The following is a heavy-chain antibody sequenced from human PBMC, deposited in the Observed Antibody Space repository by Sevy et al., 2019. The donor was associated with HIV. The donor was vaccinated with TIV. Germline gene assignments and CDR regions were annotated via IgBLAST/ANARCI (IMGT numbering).Heavy chain of an antibody. D-gene: IGHD3-16*01. Sequence: GGSLRLSCEASGFTFGNYAMHWVRQGPGKGPEWVSVINWDGSSAYYADTVEGRFTLSRDNSKNSLYVEMSSLTVEDTAFYYCVKDPRKYAGSLGDYFDHWGQGTLVTVSS. CDR2: INWDGSSA. J-gene: IGHJ1*01. V-gene: IGHV3-43D*03. CDR1: GFTFGNYA. CDR3: VKDPRKYAGSLGDYFDH.